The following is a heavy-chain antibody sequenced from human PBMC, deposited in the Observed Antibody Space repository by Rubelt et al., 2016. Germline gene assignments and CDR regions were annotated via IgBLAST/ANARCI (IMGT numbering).Heavy chain of an antibody. CDR3: AGVRSGSYGYWYFDL. Sequence: RNYSMHWVRQAPGKGLEWVALIYYDGSNKYCADSVKGRFTISRDNSKNTLYLQMNSLRAEDTAVYYCAGVRSGSYGYWYFDLWGRGTLVTVSS. J-gene: IGHJ2*01. CDR1: RNYS. CDR2: IYYDGSNK. V-gene: IGHV3-33*01. D-gene: IGHD1-26*01.